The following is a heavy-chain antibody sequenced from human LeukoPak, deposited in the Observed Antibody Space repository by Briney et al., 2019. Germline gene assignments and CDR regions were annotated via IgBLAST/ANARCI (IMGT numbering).Heavy chain of an antibody. D-gene: IGHD3-10*01. CDR2: IYYSGSN. Sequence: SETLSLTCTVSGGSINSYYLSWIRQPPGKRLEWIGNIYYSGSNKNNPSLKSRVTMTVDTSKNQFSLKLTSVTAADTAMYFFSRFGSYFEYWGQGILVTVSS. CDR1: GGSINSYY. CDR3: SRFGSYFEY. J-gene: IGHJ4*02. V-gene: IGHV4-59*12.